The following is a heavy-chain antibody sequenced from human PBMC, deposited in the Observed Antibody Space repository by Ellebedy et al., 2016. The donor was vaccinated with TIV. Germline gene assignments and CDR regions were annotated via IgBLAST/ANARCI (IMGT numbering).Heavy chain of an antibody. CDR3: AREPYGPYDSSGYSDY. D-gene: IGHD3-22*01. CDR1: GFTFSSYS. J-gene: IGHJ4*02. Sequence: GESLKISXTASGFTFSSYSMNWVRQAPGKGLEWVSFISSGSGYKYYTDSVKGRFTISRDNTKNSLYLQMNSLRAEDTALYYCAREPYGPYDSSGYSDYWGQGTLVTVSS. V-gene: IGHV3-21*01. CDR2: ISSGSGYK.